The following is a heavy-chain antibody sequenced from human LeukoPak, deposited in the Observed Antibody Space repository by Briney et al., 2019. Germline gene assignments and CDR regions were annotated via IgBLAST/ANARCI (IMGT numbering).Heavy chain of an antibody. J-gene: IGHJ4*02. V-gene: IGHV4-34*01. D-gene: IGHD6-19*01. CDR1: GGSFSGYY. Sequence: SETLSLTCAVYGGSFSGYYWSWIRQPPGKGLEWIGEINHSGSTNYNPSLKSRVTISVDTSENQFSLKLSSVTAADTAVYYCARGRGSGWDYWGRGTLVTVSS. CDR2: INHSGST. CDR3: ARGRGSGWDY.